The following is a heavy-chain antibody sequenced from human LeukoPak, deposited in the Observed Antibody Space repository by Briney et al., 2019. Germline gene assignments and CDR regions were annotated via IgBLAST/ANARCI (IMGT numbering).Heavy chain of an antibody. CDR2: INHSGST. J-gene: IGHJ4*02. D-gene: IGHD6-6*01. Sequence: SETLSLTCAVYGGSFSGYYWSWIRQPPGKGLEWIGEINHSGSTNYNPSLKSRVTISVDTSKNQFSLKLSSVTPADTAVYYCARGYPNGSSYYFDYWGQGTLVTVSS. CDR1: GGSFSGYY. CDR3: ARGYPNGSSYYFDY. V-gene: IGHV4-34*01.